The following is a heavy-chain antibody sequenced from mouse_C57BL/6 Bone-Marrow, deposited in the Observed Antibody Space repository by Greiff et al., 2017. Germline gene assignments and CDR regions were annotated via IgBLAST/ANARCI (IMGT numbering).Heavy chain of an antibody. CDR2: ISSGGSYT. D-gene: IGHD1-1*01. Sequence: EVQGVESGGDLVKPGGSLKLSCAASGFTFSSYGMSWVRQTPDKRLEWVATISSGGSYTYYPDSVKGRFTISRDNAKNTLYLQMSSLKSEDTAMYYCASLIYYYGSSYAMDYWGQGTSVTVSS. CDR3: ASLIYYYGSSYAMDY. V-gene: IGHV5-6*01. CDR1: GFTFSSYG. J-gene: IGHJ4*01.